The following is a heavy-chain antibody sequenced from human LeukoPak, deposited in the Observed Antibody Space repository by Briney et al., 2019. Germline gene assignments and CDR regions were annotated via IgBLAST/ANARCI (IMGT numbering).Heavy chain of an antibody. D-gene: IGHD5-18*01. CDR1: GYTFTSYG. CDR2: INTNTGNP. Sequence: AAVKVSCKASGYTFTSYGINWVRQAPGQGLEWMGWINTNTGNPTYAQGFTGRFVFSLDTSVSTAYLQISSLKAEDTAVYYCARDMGSLKIQTPPDAFDIWGQGTMVTVSS. V-gene: IGHV7-4-1*02. J-gene: IGHJ3*02. CDR3: ARDMGSLKIQTPPDAFDI.